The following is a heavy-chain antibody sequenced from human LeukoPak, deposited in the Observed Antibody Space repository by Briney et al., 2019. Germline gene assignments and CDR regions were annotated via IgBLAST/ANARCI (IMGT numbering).Heavy chain of an antibody. J-gene: IGHJ4*02. CDR2: IHYSGST. CDR1: GGSSSSGDYY. CDR3: ASHPRSYDSSGYYWDY. Sequence: PSQTLSLXCTVSGGSSSSGDYYWSWIRQPPGKGQEWIGYIHYSGSTYYNPSLKSRVTISVDTSKNQFSLKLSSVTAADTAMYYCASHPRSYDSSGYYWDYWGQGTLVTVSS. D-gene: IGHD3-22*01. V-gene: IGHV4-30-4*08.